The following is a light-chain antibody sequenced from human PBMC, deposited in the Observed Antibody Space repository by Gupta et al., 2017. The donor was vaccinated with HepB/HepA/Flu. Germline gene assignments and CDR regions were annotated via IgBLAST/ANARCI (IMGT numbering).Light chain of an antibody. CDR3: WLCYRGVGV. V-gene: IGLV7-46*01. Sequence: QAVVTQEPSLTVPPGWAVPLTCDSSAGAVTNTHYPYEFQQKPGHAPRTLIYDKSNKHTWTPARCSGALHGGKAALTLSGAQPEDESECYCWLCYRGVGVFGGGTKLTVL. CDR2: DKS. CDR1: AGAVTNTHY. J-gene: IGLJ3*02.